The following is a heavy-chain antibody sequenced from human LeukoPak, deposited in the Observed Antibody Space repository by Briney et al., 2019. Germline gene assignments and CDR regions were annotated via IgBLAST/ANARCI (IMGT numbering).Heavy chain of an antibody. V-gene: IGHV4-34*01. Sequence: SETLSLTCAVYGGSFSGYYWSWIRQPPGKGLEWIGEINHSGSTNCNPSLKSRVTISVDTSKNQFSLKLSSVTAADTAVYYCAREIIFGGEPKDYWGQGTLVTVSS. CDR3: AREIIFGGEPKDY. CDR1: GGSFSGYY. D-gene: IGHD3-16*01. CDR2: INHSGST. J-gene: IGHJ4*02.